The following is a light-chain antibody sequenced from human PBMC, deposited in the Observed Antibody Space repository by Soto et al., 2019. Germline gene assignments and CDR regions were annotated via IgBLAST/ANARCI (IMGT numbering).Light chain of an antibody. CDR2: EDN. V-gene: IGLV6-57*02. CDR3: QSYDISNVV. Sequence: NFMLTQPHSVSESPGKTVTISCTGSSASIASNYVQWYQQHPGSAPTTVIYEDNQRPFGVPDRFSGSIDSSSNSASLTSSGLRNEDEDDYYCQSYDISNVVFGGGTKLTVL. J-gene: IGLJ2*01. CDR1: SASIASNY.